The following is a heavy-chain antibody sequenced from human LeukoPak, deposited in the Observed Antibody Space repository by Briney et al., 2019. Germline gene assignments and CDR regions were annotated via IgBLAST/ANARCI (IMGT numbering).Heavy chain of an antibody. D-gene: IGHD3-22*01. V-gene: IGHV4-4*07. CDR2: IYTSGST. CDR1: GGSISSYY. Sequence: PSEALSLTCTVSGGSISSYYWSWIRQPAGKGLEWIGRIYTSGSTNYNPSLKSRVTISVDTSKNQFSLKLSSVTAADTAVYYCARDSATYYYDSSGYSNWGQGTLVTVSS. J-gene: IGHJ4*02. CDR3: ARDSATYYYDSSGYSN.